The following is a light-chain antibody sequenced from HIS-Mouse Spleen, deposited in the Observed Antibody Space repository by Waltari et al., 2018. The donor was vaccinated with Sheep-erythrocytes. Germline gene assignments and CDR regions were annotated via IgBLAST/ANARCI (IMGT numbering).Light chain of an antibody. CDR1: KLGDKY. CDR3: QAWDSSTVV. Sequence: SYELTQPPSVSVSPGQTASITRSGDKLGDKYACWYQQKPGHSPVLVTYKDSKRPSGIPERFSGSNSGNTATLTISGTQAMDEADYYCQAWDSSTVVFGGGTKLTVL. CDR2: KDS. V-gene: IGLV3-1*01. J-gene: IGLJ2*01.